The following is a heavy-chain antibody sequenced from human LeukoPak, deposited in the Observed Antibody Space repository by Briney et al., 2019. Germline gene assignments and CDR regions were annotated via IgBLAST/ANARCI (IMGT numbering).Heavy chain of an antibody. Sequence: ASVKVSCKASGYTFTSYYMHWVRQAPGQGLEWMGWISAYNGYTRYAQKFQGRVTMTTDTSTSTAYMEVRSLRSDDTAVYYCARNRSPRHYYDTSAYHGAADYWGQGTLVTVSS. CDR2: ISAYNGYT. CDR1: GYTFTSYY. V-gene: IGHV1-18*04. D-gene: IGHD3-22*01. J-gene: IGHJ4*02. CDR3: ARNRSPRHYYDTSAYHGAADY.